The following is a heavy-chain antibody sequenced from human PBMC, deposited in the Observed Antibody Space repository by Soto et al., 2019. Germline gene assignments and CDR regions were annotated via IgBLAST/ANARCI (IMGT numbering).Heavy chain of an antibody. Sequence: SETLCVTCAFYGGSFSVYYWSWIRQPPGKGLEWIGEINHSGSTNYNPSLKSRVTISVDTSKNQFSLKLSSVTAADTAVYYCARATPLRFLEWSSTYYFDYWGQGTLVTVSS. CDR2: INHSGST. D-gene: IGHD3-3*01. J-gene: IGHJ4*02. CDR1: GGSFSVYY. V-gene: IGHV4-34*01. CDR3: ARATPLRFLEWSSTYYFDY.